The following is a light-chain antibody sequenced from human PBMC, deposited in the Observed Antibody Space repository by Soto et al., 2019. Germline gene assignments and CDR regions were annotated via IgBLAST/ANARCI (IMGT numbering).Light chain of an antibody. Sequence: DIQMTQSPSSLSASVGDRVTITCRASRGISNYLAWFQQRPGEAPRTLIYATSTLQSGVPSNFRGSGSWKEFPPPIHSLQPEDFATYYCQQYNDYPWTFGQGTKVDIK. V-gene: IGKV1-16*02. CDR2: ATS. J-gene: IGKJ1*01. CDR3: QQYNDYPWT. CDR1: RGISNY.